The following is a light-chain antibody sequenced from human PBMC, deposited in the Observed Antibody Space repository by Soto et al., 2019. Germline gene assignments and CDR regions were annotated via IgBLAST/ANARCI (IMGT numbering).Light chain of an antibody. CDR1: QSVSSY. CDR2: DAS. V-gene: IGKV3-11*01. J-gene: IGKJ4*01. CDR3: QQRSNWPPVPT. Sequence: EIVLTQSPATLSLSPGERDTLSCRASQSVSSYLAWYQQKFGQAPRLLIYDASNRATGIPARFSGSGSGTDFTLTFSSPEPEDFAVYYCQQRSNWPPVPTFGGGTKVEIK.